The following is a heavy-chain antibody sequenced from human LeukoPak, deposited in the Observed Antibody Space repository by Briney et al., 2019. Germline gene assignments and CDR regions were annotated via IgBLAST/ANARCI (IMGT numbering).Heavy chain of an antibody. CDR1: GGSVSSGGYS. J-gene: IGHJ4*02. CDR3: ARAQTTKSPFFDH. CDR2: IYHSGST. D-gene: IGHD4-17*01. Sequence: SETLSLTCAVSGGSVSSGGYSWSWIRQPPGKGLEWIGYIYHSGSTYYNPSLKSRVTISVDRSKNQFSLKLSSVTAADTAVYYCARAQTTKSPFFDHWGQGTLVTVSS. V-gene: IGHV4-30-2*01.